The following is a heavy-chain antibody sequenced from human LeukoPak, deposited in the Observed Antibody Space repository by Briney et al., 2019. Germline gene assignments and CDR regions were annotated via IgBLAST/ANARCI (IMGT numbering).Heavy chain of an antibody. CDR3: ARLGVPSDDYYYMDV. D-gene: IGHD1-1*01. Sequence: PSETLSLTCTVSGGSISSGSYYWSWIRQPAGRGLEWIGRIYTSGSTNYNPSLKSRVTISVDTSKNQFSLKLSSVTAADTAVYYCARLGVPSDDYYYMDVWGKGTTVTVSS. CDR2: IYTSGST. V-gene: IGHV4-61*02. CDR1: GGSISSGSYY. J-gene: IGHJ6*03.